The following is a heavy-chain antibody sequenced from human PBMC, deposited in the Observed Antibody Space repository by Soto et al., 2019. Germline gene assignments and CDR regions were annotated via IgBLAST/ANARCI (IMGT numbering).Heavy chain of an antibody. V-gene: IGHV3-30*18. J-gene: IGHJ4*02. CDR1: GFTFSSYG. CDR3: AKGRTVEMATIFDY. CDR2: ISYDGSNK. D-gene: IGHD5-12*01. Sequence: RRLSCAASGFTFSSYGMHWVRQAPGKGLEWVAVISYDGSNKYYADSVKGRFTISRDNSKNTLYLQMNSLRAEDTAVYYCAKGRTVEMATIFDYWGQGTLVTVSS.